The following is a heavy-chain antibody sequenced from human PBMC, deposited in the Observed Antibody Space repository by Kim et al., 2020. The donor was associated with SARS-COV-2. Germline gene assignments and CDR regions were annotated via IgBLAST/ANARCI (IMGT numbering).Heavy chain of an antibody. CDR3: ARGEWELQSAFDI. V-gene: IGHV4-59*01. CDR1: GGSISSYY. CDR2: IYYSGST. J-gene: IGHJ3*02. D-gene: IGHD1-26*01. Sequence: SETLSLTCTVSGGSISSYYWSWIRQPPGKGLEWIGYIYYSGSTNYNPSLKSRVTISVDTSKNQFSLKLSSVTAADTAVYYCARGEWELQSAFDIWGQGTMVTVSS.